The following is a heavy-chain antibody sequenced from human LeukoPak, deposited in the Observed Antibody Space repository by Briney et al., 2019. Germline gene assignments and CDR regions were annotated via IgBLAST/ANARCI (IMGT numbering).Heavy chain of an antibody. V-gene: IGHV3-30*18. D-gene: IGHD6-25*01. J-gene: IGHJ1*01. CDR2: VSHDGSTT. Sequence: GKSLRLSCAASGFAFTNYGMQWVRQAPGKGLEWVAVVSHDGSTTFYADSVKGRFTISRDNSKNTLDLQMDSLRHEDTAVYYCAKEPNPYSSGWYFQDWGQGTLVTVSS. CDR1: GFAFTNYG. CDR3: AKEPNPYSSGWYFQD.